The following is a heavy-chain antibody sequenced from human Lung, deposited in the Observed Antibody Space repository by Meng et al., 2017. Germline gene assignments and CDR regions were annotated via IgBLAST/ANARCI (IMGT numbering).Heavy chain of an antibody. Sequence: LPQVGDGLLKASVSLFLTCVVAGWSFMYYIWSWIRSPPGKGLEWIGEINHSGSTNHNPSLESRATISVDTSQNNLYLKLSSVTAADSAVYYCARGPTTMAHDFDYWGQGTLVTVSS. D-gene: IGHD4-11*01. CDR2: INHSGST. V-gene: IGHV4-34*04. CDR1: GWSFMYYI. J-gene: IGHJ4*02. CDR3: ARGPTTMAHDFDY.